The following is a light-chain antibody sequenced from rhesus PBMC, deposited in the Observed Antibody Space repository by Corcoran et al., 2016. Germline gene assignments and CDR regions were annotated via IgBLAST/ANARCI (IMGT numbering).Light chain of an antibody. CDR1: SSDIGGYNY. Sequence: QAALTQPRSVSGSPVQSVTISCTGTSSDIGGYNYVSWYQQHPGTAPKLLIYEFSKRPSGVSDRFSGSKSGNTASLTISGLQAEDEADYYCSSYAVSNTYIFGAGTRLTVL. V-gene: IGLV2-32*02. CDR3: SSYAVSNTYI. J-gene: IGLJ1*01. CDR2: EFS.